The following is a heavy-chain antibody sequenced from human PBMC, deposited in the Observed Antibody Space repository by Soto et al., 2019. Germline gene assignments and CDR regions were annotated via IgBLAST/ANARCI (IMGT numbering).Heavy chain of an antibody. J-gene: IGHJ6*02. Sequence: EVQLVESGGGLVKPGGSQRLSCAASGFTFRSYSMNWVRQAPGKGLEWVSSISSSSSYIYYADSVKGRFTISRDNAKNSLDLQMNSLRAEDTAVYYCAREAEFGVVINYYYYYGMDVWGQGTTVTVSS. V-gene: IGHV3-21*01. CDR3: AREAEFGVVINYYYYYGMDV. CDR1: GFTFRSYS. CDR2: ISSSSSYI. D-gene: IGHD3-3*01.